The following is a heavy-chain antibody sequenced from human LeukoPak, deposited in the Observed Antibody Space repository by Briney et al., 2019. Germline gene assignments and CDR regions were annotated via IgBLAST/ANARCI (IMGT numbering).Heavy chain of an antibody. CDR3: AKDYWDYYDSSGSTFDY. CDR1: GFTFSSYG. J-gene: IGHJ4*02. V-gene: IGHV3-30*02. CDR2: IRYDGSNK. Sequence: PGGSLRLSCAASGFTFSSYGMHWVRRAPGKGLEWVAFIRYDGSNKYYADSVKGRFTISRDNSKNTLYLQMNSLRAEDTAVYYCAKDYWDYYDSSGSTFDYWGQGTLVTVSS. D-gene: IGHD3-22*01.